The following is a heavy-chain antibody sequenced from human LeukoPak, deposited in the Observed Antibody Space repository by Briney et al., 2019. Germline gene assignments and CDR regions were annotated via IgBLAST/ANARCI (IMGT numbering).Heavy chain of an antibody. CDR2: ISSSSSYI. Sequence: GGSLRLSCAASGFTFSSYSMNWVRQAPGKGLEWVSSISSSSSYIYYADSVKGRFTVSRDNAKNSLYLQMNSLRAEDTAVYYCASESSSGYDILTGSWRQGTLVTVSS. CDR3: ASESSSGYDILTGS. CDR1: GFTFSSYS. D-gene: IGHD3-9*01. J-gene: IGHJ5*02. V-gene: IGHV3-21*01.